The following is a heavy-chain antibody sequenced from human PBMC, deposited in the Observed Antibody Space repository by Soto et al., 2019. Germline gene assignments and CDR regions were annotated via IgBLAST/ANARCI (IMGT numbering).Heavy chain of an antibody. CDR2: FHHSGSI. CDR3: AREKGAASPAELYDY. Sequence: SETLSLTCTVSGGSIRGYSWGWIRQPPGKGLEWIGNFHHSGSIKYNLSLKSRLTISVDTSNNQVSLKLSSVTAADTAIYFCAREKGAASPAELYDYWGQGTLVTVSS. J-gene: IGHJ4*02. CDR1: GGSIRGYS. V-gene: IGHV4-59*01. D-gene: IGHD6-13*01.